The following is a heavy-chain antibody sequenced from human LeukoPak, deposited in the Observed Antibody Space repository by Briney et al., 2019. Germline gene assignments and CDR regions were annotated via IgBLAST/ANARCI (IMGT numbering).Heavy chain of an antibody. CDR1: GGSISSGGYY. CDR3: ARMDFDWFLGMDV. Sequence: SETLSLTCTVSGGSISSGGYYWSWIRQPPGKGLEWIGHIYHSGSTYYNPSLKSRVTISVDRSKNQFSLKLSSVIAADTAVYYCARMDFDWFLGMDVWGQGTTVTVSS. V-gene: IGHV4-30-2*01. D-gene: IGHD3-9*01. J-gene: IGHJ6*02. CDR2: IYHSGST.